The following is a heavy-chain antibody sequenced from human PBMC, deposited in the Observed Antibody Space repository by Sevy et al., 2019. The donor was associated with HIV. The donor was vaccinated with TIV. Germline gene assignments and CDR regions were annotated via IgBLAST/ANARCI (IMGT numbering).Heavy chain of an antibody. Sequence: SETLSLTCTVSGGSISSYYWSWIQQPPGKGLEWIGYIYYSGSTNYNPSLKSRVTISVDTSKNQFSLKLSSVTAADTAVYYCARSSYSTARFDYWGQGTLVTVSS. D-gene: IGHD6-13*01. CDR3: ARSSYSTARFDY. CDR1: GGSISSYY. V-gene: IGHV4-59*01. CDR2: IYYSGST. J-gene: IGHJ4*02.